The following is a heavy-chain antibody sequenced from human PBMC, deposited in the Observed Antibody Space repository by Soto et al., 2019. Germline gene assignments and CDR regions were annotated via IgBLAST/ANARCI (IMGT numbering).Heavy chain of an antibody. CDR2: IWYDGSNK. V-gene: IGHV3-33*01. CDR3: ARAYSIGYYRTPLDY. D-gene: IGHD3-22*01. CDR1: GFTFSSYG. Sequence: QVQLVESGGGVVQPGRSLRLSCAASGFTFSSYGMHWVRQAPGKGLEWVAGIWYDGSNKYYADSVKGRFTISRDNSKNTLDLQMNSLRAEDTAVYYCARAYSIGYYRTPLDYWGQGTLVTVSS. J-gene: IGHJ4*02.